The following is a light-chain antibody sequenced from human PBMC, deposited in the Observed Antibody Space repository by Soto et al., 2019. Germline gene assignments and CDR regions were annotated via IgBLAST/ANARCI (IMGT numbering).Light chain of an antibody. V-gene: IGKV3-15*01. CDR3: QQYNNWNT. Sequence: EIVMTHSPATLSVSPGERATLSCRASQSVSSNLAWYQQKPGQAPRLLIYGASTRATGIPARFSGSGSGTEFTLTISSLQSEDFAVYYCQQYNNWNTFGQGTKLEIK. CDR2: GAS. CDR1: QSVSSN. J-gene: IGKJ2*01.